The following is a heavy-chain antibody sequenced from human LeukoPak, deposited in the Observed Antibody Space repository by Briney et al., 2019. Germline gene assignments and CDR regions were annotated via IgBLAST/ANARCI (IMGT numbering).Heavy chain of an antibody. CDR2: ISSSGSTI. J-gene: IGHJ6*02. CDR3: ARLDSRYFDV. CDR1: GFTFDDYA. D-gene: IGHD3-9*01. V-gene: IGHV3-11*01. Sequence: GGSPRLSCAASGFTFDDYAMHWVRQAPGKGLEGVSYISSSGSTIYYADSVKGRFTISRDNAKNSLYLQMNSLRAEDTAVYYCARLDSRYFDVWGQGTTVTVSS.